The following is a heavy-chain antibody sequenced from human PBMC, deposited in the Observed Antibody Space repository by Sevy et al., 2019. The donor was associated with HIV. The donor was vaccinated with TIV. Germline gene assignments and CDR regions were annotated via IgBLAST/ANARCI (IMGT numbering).Heavy chain of an antibody. V-gene: IGHV1-69*13. CDR2: IIPIFGTA. D-gene: IGHD2-15*01. CDR3: ARKCSGGSCYSGYYYYGMDV. Sequence: ASVKVSCKASGGTFSSYAISWVRQAPGQGLEWMGGIIPIFGTANYAQKFQGRVTITADESTSTAYMELSSLRSEDTAVYYCARKCSGGSCYSGYYYYGMDVWAQGTTVTVSS. J-gene: IGHJ6*02. CDR1: GGTFSSYA.